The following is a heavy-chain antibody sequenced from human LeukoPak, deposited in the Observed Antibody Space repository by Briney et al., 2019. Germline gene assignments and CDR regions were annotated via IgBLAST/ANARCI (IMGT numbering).Heavy chain of an antibody. Sequence: SETLSLTCAVYGGSFSGYYWSWIRPPPGKGLGWIGEINHSGSTNYNPSLKSRVTISVDTSKNQFSLKLSSVTAADTAVYYCARGYSSSFDYWGQGTLVTVSS. J-gene: IGHJ4*02. CDR2: INHSGST. V-gene: IGHV4-34*01. CDR1: GGSFSGYY. D-gene: IGHD6-13*01. CDR3: ARGYSSSFDY.